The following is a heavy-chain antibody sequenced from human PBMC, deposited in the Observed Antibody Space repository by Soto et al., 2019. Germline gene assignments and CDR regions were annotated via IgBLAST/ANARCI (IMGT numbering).Heavy chain of an antibody. V-gene: IGHV3-11*01. J-gene: IGHJ4*02. CDR3: ARGLGNCCDY. D-gene: IGHD1-26*01. CDR2: ISGSGRTI. CDR1: GFSFNDYY. Sequence: QVRLVESGGGLVKPAGSLRLSCGASGFSFNDYYMSWIRQAPGKGLEWISYISGSGRTISYADSVKGRFTISRDNAKSSLYLHLNSLTAEDTAVYFCARGLGNCCDYWGRGTLVTVSS.